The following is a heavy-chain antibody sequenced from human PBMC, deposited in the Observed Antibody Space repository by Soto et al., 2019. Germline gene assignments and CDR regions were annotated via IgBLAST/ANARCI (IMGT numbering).Heavy chain of an antibody. CDR3: ATDPYGLSSGSRSYGDD. D-gene: IGHD3-10*01. CDR1: GFTLCSHA. J-gene: IGHJ4*01. V-gene: IGHV3-30-3*01. CDR2: ISYDGSKK. Sequence: GGSPRLSWAASGFTLCSHAMHWVRQAPGKGLEWVAVISYDGSKKYYADSVKGGFTISRDNSKNTLYLQMHSLRAEDTDVYYFATDPYGLSSGSRSYGDDWGAGALVTVSS.